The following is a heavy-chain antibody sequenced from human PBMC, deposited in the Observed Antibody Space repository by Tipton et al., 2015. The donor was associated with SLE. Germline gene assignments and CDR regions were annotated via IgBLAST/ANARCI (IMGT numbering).Heavy chain of an antibody. V-gene: IGHV3-30*19. CDR1: RVTPSSYG. J-gene: IGHJ3*02. CDR2: IPHDGHKN. D-gene: IGHD7-27*01. CDR3: AEEGANDALRPQPWGAFDI. Sequence: SLRLSCAASRVTPSSYGMHWVRQAPGKGLEWVALIPHDGHKNYYADSVKGRFTISRDNSKNTVYLQMNSLRPEDTAVYHCAEEGANDALRPQPWGAFDIWGQGTMVTVSS.